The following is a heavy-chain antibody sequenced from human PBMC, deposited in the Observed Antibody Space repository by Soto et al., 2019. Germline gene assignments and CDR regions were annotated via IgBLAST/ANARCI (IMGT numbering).Heavy chain of an antibody. J-gene: IGHJ6*02. Sequence: EVQLLESGGGLVHPGGSLRLSCAASGFTFSSYAMSWVRQAPGKGLEWVSGISGSGGTTYYADSVKGRFTISRDNSKNTLYLQMNSLRAEDTAVYYCVMSMTRGSSRMDVWGQGTTVTVSS. CDR3: VMSMTRGSSRMDV. V-gene: IGHV3-23*01. CDR1: GFTFSSYA. D-gene: IGHD3-10*01. CDR2: ISGSGGTT.